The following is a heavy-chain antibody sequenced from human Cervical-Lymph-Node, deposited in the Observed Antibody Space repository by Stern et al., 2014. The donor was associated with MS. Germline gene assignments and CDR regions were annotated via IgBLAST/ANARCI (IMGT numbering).Heavy chain of an antibody. CDR2: FDPEDGET. CDR3: ATDRGVK. D-gene: IGHD3-10*01. V-gene: IGHV1-24*01. Sequence: VQLVESGADGKKPEASVPVPCNVSGHPLSELAIHWLRQLPTSGLEWLGQFDPEDGETVYAQRLQGRLTMTEDTNTGTAYMTLTALTSDDTAVYYCATDRGVKWGPGTLVAVSS. CDR1: GHPLSELA. J-gene: IGHJ4*02.